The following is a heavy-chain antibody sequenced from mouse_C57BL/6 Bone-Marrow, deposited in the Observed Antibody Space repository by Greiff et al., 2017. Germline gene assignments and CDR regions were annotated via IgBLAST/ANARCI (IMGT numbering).Heavy chain of an antibody. CDR1: GYTFTNYW. D-gene: IGHD2-4*01. V-gene: IGHV1-64*01. CDR2: MHPNGGSP. CDR3: ARCYDYDDYTMDY. J-gene: IGHJ4*01. Sequence: QVQLQQPGAELVKPGASVKLSCKASGYTFTNYWMHWVKQRPGPGLEWIGMMHPNGGSPDYNEKFKSEATLSVDKSSRTAYMELSSLTSEDSAVYYCARCYDYDDYTMDYWGQGTSVTVSS.